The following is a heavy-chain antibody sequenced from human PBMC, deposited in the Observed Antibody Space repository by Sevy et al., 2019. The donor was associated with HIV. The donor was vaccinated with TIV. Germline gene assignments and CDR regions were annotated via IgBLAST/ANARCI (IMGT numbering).Heavy chain of an antibody. D-gene: IGHD2-15*01. CDR3: VRDGGCSSSSCLLYCDY. CDR2: ISSSSNYI. CDR1: GFTFSKYP. J-gene: IGHJ4*02. Sequence: GGSLRLSCVVSGFTFSKYPMNWVRQAPGKGLEWVSSISSSSNYIYYGDSVKGRFTSSRDNAKNSVYLQMNSLRADDTAVYYCVRDGGCSSSSCLLYCDYWGQGILVTVSS. V-gene: IGHV3-21*01.